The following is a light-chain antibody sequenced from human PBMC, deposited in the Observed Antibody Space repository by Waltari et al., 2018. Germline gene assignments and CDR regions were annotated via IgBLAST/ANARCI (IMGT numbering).Light chain of an antibody. CDR1: QGVSRA. V-gene: IGKV3-20*01. CDR2: GAS. Sequence: EIVLTQSPGTLSLSLGERATVSCRASQGVSRALAWYQQKPGQAPRLLIYGASTRATGIPERFSGSGSGTDFSLTISRLEPDDFAVYYCQHYLRLPVTFGQGTTVEI. CDR3: QHYLRLPVT. J-gene: IGKJ1*01.